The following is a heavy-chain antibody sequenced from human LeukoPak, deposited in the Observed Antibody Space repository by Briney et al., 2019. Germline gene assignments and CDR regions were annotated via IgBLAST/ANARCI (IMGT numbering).Heavy chain of an antibody. V-gene: IGHV3-21*01. CDR3: TREQDREASATVVGDY. CDR2: ISSSSSYI. Sequence: GGSLRLSCAASGFTFSSYSMNWVRQAPGKGLEWVSSISSSSSYIYYADSVKGRFTISRDNAKNSLYLQMNSLRAEDTAVYYCTREQDREASATVVGDYWGQGTLVTVSS. D-gene: IGHD4-23*01. J-gene: IGHJ4*02. CDR1: GFTFSSYS.